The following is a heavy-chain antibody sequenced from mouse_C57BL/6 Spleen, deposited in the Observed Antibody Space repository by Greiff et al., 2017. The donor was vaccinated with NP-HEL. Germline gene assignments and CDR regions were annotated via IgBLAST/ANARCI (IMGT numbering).Heavy chain of an antibody. V-gene: IGHV3-6*01. CDR2: ISYDGSN. CDR1: GYSITSGYY. J-gene: IGHJ1*03. CDR3: AREEDWYFDV. Sequence: EVQVVESGPGLVKPSQSLSLTCSVTGYSITSGYYWNWIRQFPGSKLEWMGYISYDGSNNYNPSLKNRISITRDTSKNQFFLKLNSVTTEDTATYYCAREEDWYFDVWGTGTTVTVSS.